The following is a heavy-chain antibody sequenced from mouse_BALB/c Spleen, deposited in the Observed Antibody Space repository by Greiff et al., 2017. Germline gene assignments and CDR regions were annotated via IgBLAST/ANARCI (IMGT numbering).Heavy chain of an antibody. J-gene: IGHJ1*01. CDR1: GYNFTSYW. CDR3: ARGESFDV. CDR2: IYPGSGST. V-gene: IGHV1-55*01. Sequence: VQLQQSGAELVKPGTSVKLSCKASGYNFTSYWINWVKLRPGQGLEWIGDIYPGSGSTNYNEKFKSKATLTVDTSSSTAYMQLSSLASEDSALYYCARGESFDVWGAGTTVTVSS.